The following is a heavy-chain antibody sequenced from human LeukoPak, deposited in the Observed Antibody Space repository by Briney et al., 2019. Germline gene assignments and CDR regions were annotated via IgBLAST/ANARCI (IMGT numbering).Heavy chain of an antibody. CDR2: ISSSSSYI. D-gene: IGHD2-2*01. J-gene: IGHJ4*02. CDR3: ARVRFYCSSTGCPGGGGSFDY. CDR1: GFTFSSYS. V-gene: IGHV3-21*01. Sequence: GGSLRLSCAASGFTFSSYSMNWVRQAPGKGLEWVSSISSSSSYIYYADSVKGRFTISRDNAKNSLYLQMNSLRAEDTAVYYCARVRFYCSSTGCPGGGGSFDYWGQGTLVTVSS.